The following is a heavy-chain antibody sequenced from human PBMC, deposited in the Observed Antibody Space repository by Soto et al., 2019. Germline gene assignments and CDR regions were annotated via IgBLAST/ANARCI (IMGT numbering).Heavy chain of an antibody. J-gene: IGHJ6*02. Sequence: GGSLRLSCAASGFTFSSYAMSWVRQAPGKGLEWVSAISGSGGSTYYADSVKGRFTISRDNSKNTLYLQMNSLRAEDTAVYYCAKGLAAGYYYYGMDVWSQGTTVTSP. V-gene: IGHV3-23*01. CDR3: AKGLAAGYYYYGMDV. D-gene: IGHD6-13*01. CDR1: GFTFSSYA. CDR2: ISGSGGST.